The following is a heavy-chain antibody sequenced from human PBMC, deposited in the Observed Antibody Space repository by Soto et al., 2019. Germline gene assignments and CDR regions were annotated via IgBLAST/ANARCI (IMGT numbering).Heavy chain of an antibody. V-gene: IGHV3-33*01. Sequence: QVQLVESGGGVVQPGRSLRLSCAASGFTFSSYGMHWVRQAPGKGLEWVAVIWYDGSNKYYADSVKGRFTISRDNSKNTLYLQMNSLRAEDTAVYYCAREGYRIGNDAFDIWGQGTMVTVSS. D-gene: IGHD4-4*01. J-gene: IGHJ3*02. CDR3: AREGYRIGNDAFDI. CDR1: GFTFSSYG. CDR2: IWYDGSNK.